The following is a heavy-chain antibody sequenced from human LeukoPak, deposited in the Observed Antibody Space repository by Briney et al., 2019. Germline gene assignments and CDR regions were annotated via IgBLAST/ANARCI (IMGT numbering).Heavy chain of an antibody. J-gene: IGHJ3*02. CDR3: ARAPVEALSPFDI. CDR2: IIPIFGTA. CDR1: GGTFSSYA. Sequence: SVKVSCKASGGTFSSYAISWVRQAPGQGLEWMGGIIPIFGTANYAQKFQGRVTITADESTSTAYMELSSLRSEDTAVYYCARAPVEALSPFDIWGQGTMVTVSS. V-gene: IGHV1-69*13. D-gene: IGHD3-3*01.